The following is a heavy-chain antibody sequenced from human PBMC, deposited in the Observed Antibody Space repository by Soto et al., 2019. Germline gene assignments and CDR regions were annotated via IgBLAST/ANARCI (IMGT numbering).Heavy chain of an antibody. CDR2: ISGSGGST. J-gene: IGHJ4*02. CDR1: GFTFSSYA. CDR3: AKKDVVVVAAIDY. V-gene: IGHV3-23*01. Sequence: EVQLLESGGGLVQPGGSLRLSCAASGFTFSSYAMSCVRQAPGKGLEWVSAISGSGGSTYYADSVKGRFTISRDNSKNTLYLQMNSLRAEDTAVYYCAKKDVVVVAAIDYWGQGTLVTVSS. D-gene: IGHD2-15*01.